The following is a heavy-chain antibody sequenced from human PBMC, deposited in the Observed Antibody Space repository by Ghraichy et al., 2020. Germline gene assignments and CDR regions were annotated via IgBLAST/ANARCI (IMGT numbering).Heavy chain of an antibody. CDR3: AARRDGYPGGYWFDP. D-gene: IGHD5-24*01. J-gene: IGHJ5*02. V-gene: IGHV4-34*01. Sequence: SQTLSLTCAVYGGSFSGYYWSWIRQPPGKGLEWIGEINHSGSTNYNPSLQSRVTISVDTSKNQFSLKLSSVTAADTAVYYCAARRDGYPGGYWFDPWGQGTLVTVSS. CDR1: GGSFSGYY. CDR2: INHSGST.